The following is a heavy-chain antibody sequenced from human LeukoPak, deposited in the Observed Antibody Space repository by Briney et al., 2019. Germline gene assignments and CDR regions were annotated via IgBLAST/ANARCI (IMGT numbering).Heavy chain of an antibody. CDR3: ARARYSSSSFDP. J-gene: IGHJ5*02. CDR2: INPNSGGT. CDR1: GYTFTGYY. V-gene: IGHV1-2*04. Sequence: ASVTVSCKASGYTFTGYYMHWVRQAPGQGLEWMGWINPNSGGTNYAQKFQGWVTMTRDTSISTAYMELSRLRSDDTAVYYCARARYSSSSFDPWGQGTLVTVSS. D-gene: IGHD6-6*01.